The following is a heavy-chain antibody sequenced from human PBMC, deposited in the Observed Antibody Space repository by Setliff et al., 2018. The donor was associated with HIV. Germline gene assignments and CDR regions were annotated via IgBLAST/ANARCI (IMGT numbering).Heavy chain of an antibody. CDR1: GYRFSSYW. CDR3: ASGSNQERSDYYYAFDI. J-gene: IGHJ3*02. Sequence: GESLKISCKGSGYRFSSYWIGWVRQMPGKGLEWLGIIYPHDSDTRYNPSFQGQVAISADKSINTAYLQMNSLKIEDTAVYYCASGSNQERSDYYYAFDIWGQGTMVTVSS. V-gene: IGHV5-51*01. D-gene: IGHD3-22*01. CDR2: IYPHDSDT.